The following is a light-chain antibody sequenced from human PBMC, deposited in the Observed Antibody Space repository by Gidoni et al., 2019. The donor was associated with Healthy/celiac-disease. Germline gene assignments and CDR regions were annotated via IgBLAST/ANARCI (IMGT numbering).Light chain of an antibody. CDR2: DAS. CDR1: QSVSSY. J-gene: IGKJ3*01. V-gene: IGKV3-11*01. CDR3: QQRSNWPPLFT. Sequence: MVLTQSPATLSLSPGARATLSCRASQSVSSYLAWYQQKPGQAARLLIYDASNRATGIPARFSGSGSGTDFTLTISSREPEDFAVYYCQQRSNWPPLFTFGPGTKVDIK.